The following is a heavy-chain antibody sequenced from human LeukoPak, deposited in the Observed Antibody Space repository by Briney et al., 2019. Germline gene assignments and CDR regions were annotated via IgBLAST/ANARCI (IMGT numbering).Heavy chain of an antibody. D-gene: IGHD3-16*01. CDR3: ARERDRGMTSPYFDS. Sequence: GGSLRLSCAASGFTFSSYEMNWVRQAPGKGLEWVSYISSSGSTIYCADSVKGRFTISRDNAKNSLYLQMNSLRAEDTAVYYCARERDRGMTSPYFDSWGQGTLVPVSS. J-gene: IGHJ4*02. CDR2: ISSSGSTI. V-gene: IGHV3-48*03. CDR1: GFTFSSYE.